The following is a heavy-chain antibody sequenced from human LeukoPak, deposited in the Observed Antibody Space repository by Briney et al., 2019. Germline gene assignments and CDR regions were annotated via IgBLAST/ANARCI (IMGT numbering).Heavy chain of an antibody. J-gene: IGHJ4*02. CDR1: GFIVSYNY. CDR3: AKGGDDYSVFDY. CDR2: IYSGGST. D-gene: IGHD3-16*01. Sequence: GGSLRLSCAASGFIVSYNYINWVRQAPGKGLEWVSVIYSGGSTHYADSVKGRFTISRDNAKKSLYLQMNSLRAEDTAVYYCAKGGDDYSVFDYWGQGTLVTVSS. V-gene: IGHV3-53*01.